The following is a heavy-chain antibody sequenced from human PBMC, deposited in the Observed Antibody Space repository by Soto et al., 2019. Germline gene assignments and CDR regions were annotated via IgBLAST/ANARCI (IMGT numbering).Heavy chain of an antibody. J-gene: IGHJ4*02. CDR3: ARTPLL. CDR2: IYYSGST. Sequence: SELLSLTCTVSGGSFSPNYWAWIRQPPGKGLEWIGYIYYSGSTYYNPSLKSRVTISVDTSKNQFSLKLCSVTAADTAVYYCARTPLLWGQGTLVTSPQ. D-gene: IGHD1-26*01. CDR1: GGSFSPNY. V-gene: IGHV4-59*06.